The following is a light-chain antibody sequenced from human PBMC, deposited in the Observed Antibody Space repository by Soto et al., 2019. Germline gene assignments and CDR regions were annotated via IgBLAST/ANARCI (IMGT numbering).Light chain of an antibody. Sequence: EIVMTQSPATLSVSPGERATLSCRASQRISRSLAWYQQKPGQAPRLLIYDASSRATGVPVRFSGSGSGTEFSLTISSLQSEDFAVYYCQQYDNWRTFGQGTKVDFK. CDR1: QRISRS. CDR3: QQYDNWRT. V-gene: IGKV3-15*01. CDR2: DAS. J-gene: IGKJ1*01.